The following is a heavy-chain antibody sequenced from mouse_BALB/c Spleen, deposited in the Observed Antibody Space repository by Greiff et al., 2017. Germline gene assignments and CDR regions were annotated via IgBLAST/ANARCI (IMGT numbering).Heavy chain of an antibody. V-gene: IGHV1-54*01. CDR1: GYAFSSYW. J-gene: IGHJ4*01. CDR3: ARGGDYAMDY. CDR2: INPGSGGT. Sequence: VQLQQSGAELVRPGSSVKISCKASGYAFSSYWMNWVKQRPGQGLEWIGVINPGSGGTNYNEKFKGKATLTADKSSSTAYMQLSSLTSDDSAVYFCARGGDYAMDYWGQGTSVTVSS.